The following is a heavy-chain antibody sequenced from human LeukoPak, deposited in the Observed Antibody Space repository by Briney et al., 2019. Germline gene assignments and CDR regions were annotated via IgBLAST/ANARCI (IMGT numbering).Heavy chain of an antibody. CDR1: GFTFSDHY. V-gene: IGHV3-11*04. Sequence: TGGSLRLSCAVSGFTFSDHYMGWIRQAPGKGLEWVSYISDNGRSIYYADSVEGRFTISRDNAKNSLYLQMNRLRAEDTAVYYCARKNGLDYWGQGTLVTVSS. CDR3: ARKNGLDY. CDR2: ISDNGRSI. J-gene: IGHJ4*02.